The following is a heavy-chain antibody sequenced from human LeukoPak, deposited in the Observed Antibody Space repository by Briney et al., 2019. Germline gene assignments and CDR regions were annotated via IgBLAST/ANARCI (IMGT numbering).Heavy chain of an antibody. V-gene: IGHV4-59*08. D-gene: IGHD5-24*01. J-gene: IGHJ4*02. CDR3: ARGARAGYNLEPFDY. Sequence: PSETLSLTCTVSGGSMSSYYWSWIRQPPGKGLEWIGYIYYSGSTKYNPSLKSRVTISVDTSKNQLSLKLSSVTAADTAVYYCARGARAGYNLEPFDYWGQGTLVTVSS. CDR1: GGSMSSYY. CDR2: IYYSGST.